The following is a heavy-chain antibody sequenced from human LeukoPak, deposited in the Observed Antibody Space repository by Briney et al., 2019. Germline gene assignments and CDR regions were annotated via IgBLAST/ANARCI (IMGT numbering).Heavy chain of an antibody. CDR2: ISYDGSNK. CDR1: RFTFSSYA. V-gene: IGHV3-30-3*02. Sequence: PGRSLRLSCAASRFTFSSYAMHWVRQAPGKGLEWVAVISYDGSNKYYADSVKGRFTISRDNSKNTLYLQMNSLRAEDTAVYYCAKRPSSNWYASYYYYMDVWGKGTTVTVSS. J-gene: IGHJ6*03. D-gene: IGHD6-13*01. CDR3: AKRPSSNWYASYYYYMDV.